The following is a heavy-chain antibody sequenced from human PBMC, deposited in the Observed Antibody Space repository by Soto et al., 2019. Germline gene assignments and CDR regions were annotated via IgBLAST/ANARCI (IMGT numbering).Heavy chain of an antibody. CDR2: LYWGDDK. CDR3: PYSPQVTVTTYYFES. CDR1: GFSLSTSGVG. J-gene: IGHJ4*02. D-gene: IGHD4-17*01. V-gene: IGHV2-5*02. Sequence: QITLKESGPTLVKPTQTLTLTCNLSGFSLSTSGVGVGWFRQPPGKALEWLALLYWGDDKRYRPSLKNRLTVTKDTSANQVVLTMTNLDPVDTATYFCPYSPQVTVTTYYFESWAQGTQVTVSS.